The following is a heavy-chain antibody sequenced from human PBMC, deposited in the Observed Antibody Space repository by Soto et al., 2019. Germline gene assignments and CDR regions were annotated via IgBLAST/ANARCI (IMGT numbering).Heavy chain of an antibody. CDR1: GFTFSSYS. V-gene: IGHV3-48*02. D-gene: IGHD2-2*01. CDR3: AREDQPDEFDY. Sequence: GGSLRLSCAASGFTFSSYSVNWVRQAPGKGLEWVSYISSSSTIYYADSVKGRFTISRDNAKNSLYLQMNSLRDEDTAVYYCAREDQPDEFDYWGQGTLVTVSS. CDR2: ISSSSTI. J-gene: IGHJ4*02.